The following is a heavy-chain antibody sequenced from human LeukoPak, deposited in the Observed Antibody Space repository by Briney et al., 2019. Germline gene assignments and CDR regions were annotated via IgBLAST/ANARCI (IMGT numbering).Heavy chain of an antibody. Sequence: GESLKISCKGSGYNLTNYWIGWVRQMPGKGLEYMGIVYPGDSDTRYSSSFEGQVTISADKSMNTAYLQWSSLKASDTAMYYCARPEYSSSWSTIYWGQGTLVTVSS. CDR3: ARPEYSSSWSTIY. D-gene: IGHD6-6*01. J-gene: IGHJ4*02. CDR1: GYNLTNYW. CDR2: VYPGDSDT. V-gene: IGHV5-51*01.